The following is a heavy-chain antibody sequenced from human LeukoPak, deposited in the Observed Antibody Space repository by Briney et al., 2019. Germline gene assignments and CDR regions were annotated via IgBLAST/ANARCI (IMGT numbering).Heavy chain of an antibody. J-gene: IGHJ4*02. Sequence: QAGGSLRLSCAASGFTFSSYAMSWVRQAPGKGLEWVSAISGSGGSTYYADSVKGRFTISRDNSKNTLYLQMNSLRAEDTAVYYCAKGSRYCSSTSCYTAHYWGQGTLVIVSS. CDR1: GFTFSSYA. V-gene: IGHV3-23*01. D-gene: IGHD2-2*02. CDR2: ISGSGGST. CDR3: AKGSRYCSSTSCYTAHY.